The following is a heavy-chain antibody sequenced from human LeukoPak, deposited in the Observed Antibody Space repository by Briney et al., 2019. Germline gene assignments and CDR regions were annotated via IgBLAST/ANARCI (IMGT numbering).Heavy chain of an antibody. CDR1: GFTFSSYA. Sequence: PGGSLRLSCAASGFTFSSYAMHWVRQAPGKGLEWVAVISYDGSNKYYADSVKGRFTISRDNSKNTLYLQMNSLRAEDTAVYYCATGSITIFGVTDWGQGTLVTVSS. CDR3: ATGSITIFGVTD. CDR2: ISYDGSNK. J-gene: IGHJ4*02. D-gene: IGHD3-3*01. V-gene: IGHV3-30-3*01.